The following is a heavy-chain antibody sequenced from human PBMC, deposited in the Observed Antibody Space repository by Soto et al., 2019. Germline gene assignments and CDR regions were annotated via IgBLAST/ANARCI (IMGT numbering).Heavy chain of an antibody. CDR1: GGSISSSSYY. J-gene: IGHJ4*02. V-gene: IGHV4-39*01. CDR2: IYYSGST. Sequence: QLQLQESGPGLVKPSETLSLTCTVSGGSISSSSYYWGWIRQPPGKGLEWIGSIYYSGSTYYNPSLKSRVTISVDTSKIQFSLKLSSVTAADTAVYYCAGMYSSSWDTLDYWGQGTLVTVSS. CDR3: AGMYSSSWDTLDY. D-gene: IGHD6-13*01.